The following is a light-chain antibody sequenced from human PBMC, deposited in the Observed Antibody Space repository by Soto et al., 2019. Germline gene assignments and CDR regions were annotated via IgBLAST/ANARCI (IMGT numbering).Light chain of an antibody. CDR2: GAS. V-gene: IGKV3-20*01. Sequence: EIVLTQSPGTLSLSPGERATLSCRASQSVSSSYLAWYQQKPGQAPRLLIYGASSRATGIPDRFSGSGSGTDFTLFISRREPKDFAVYYCQKYGSSPRTSGKGTRGNIK. J-gene: IGKJ1*01. CDR1: QSVSSSY. CDR3: QKYGSSPRT.